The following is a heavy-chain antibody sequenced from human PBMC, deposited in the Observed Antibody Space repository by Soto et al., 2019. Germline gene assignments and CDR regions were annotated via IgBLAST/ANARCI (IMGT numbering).Heavy chain of an antibody. J-gene: IGHJ6*02. CDR2: ISSGSGTI. CDR3: ARDYSNYPRYYYGMDV. Sequence: EVQLVESGGGLVQPGGSLRLSCAASGFTFSTYRLNWVRQAPGKGLEWVSYISSGSGTIYYADSVKGRFTISRDNAKNSLCLQMDSQRDEATAGYYCARDYSNYPRYYYGMDVWGQGATVTVSS. CDR1: GFTFSTYR. D-gene: IGHD4-4*01. V-gene: IGHV3-48*02.